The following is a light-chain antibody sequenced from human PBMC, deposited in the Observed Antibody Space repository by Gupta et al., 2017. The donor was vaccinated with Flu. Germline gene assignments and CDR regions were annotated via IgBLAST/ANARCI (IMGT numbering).Light chain of an antibody. CDR1: PSVANG. J-gene: IGKJ1*01. Sequence: VMQQSPATLSVSPGERVTLSCRASPSVANGLAWYQQKPGQAPSLLISGASSRATGMPDRFIGSGSGTEFTLPISSLQPEDVAVYYCQQYNKWAPWTFGQGTKVEFK. CDR2: GAS. CDR3: QQYNKWAPWT. V-gene: IGKV3-15*01.